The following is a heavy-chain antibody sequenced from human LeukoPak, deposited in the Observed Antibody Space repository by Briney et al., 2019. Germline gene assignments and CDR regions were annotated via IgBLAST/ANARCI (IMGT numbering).Heavy chain of an antibody. J-gene: IGHJ5*01. D-gene: IGHD3-22*01. CDR2: IYDSGST. CDR1: GGSIRSSYYY. V-gene: IGHV4-39*07. Sequence: SETLSLTCTVSGGSIRSSYYYWGWIRQPPGKGLEWIGSIYDSGSTYYNPSLKSRVTISVDTSKNQFSLKLSSVTAADTAVYYCARIYYDSSGYPDSWGREPWSPSP. CDR3: ARIYYDSSGYPDS.